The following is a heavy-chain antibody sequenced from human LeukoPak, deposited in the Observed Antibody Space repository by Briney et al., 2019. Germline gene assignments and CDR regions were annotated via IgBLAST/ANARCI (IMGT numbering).Heavy chain of an antibody. CDR1: GYTFTSYG. J-gene: IGHJ5*02. V-gene: IGHV1-18*04. Sequence: ASVKVSCNASGYTFTSYGISWVRQAPGQGLEWMGWISAYNGNTNYAQKLQGRVTMTTDTSTSTAYMELRSLRSDDTAVYYCARLGYCSSTSCRRFDPWGQGTLVTVSS. CDR2: ISAYNGNT. D-gene: IGHD2-2*01. CDR3: ARLGYCSSTSCRRFDP.